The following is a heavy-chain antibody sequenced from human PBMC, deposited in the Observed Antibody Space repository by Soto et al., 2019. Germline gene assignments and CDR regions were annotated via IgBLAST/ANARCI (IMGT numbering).Heavy chain of an antibody. J-gene: IGHJ6*02. Sequence: ALVNVSCKASGYTYTSYGISWVRQTTGKGLERMRWIRAYKGNTNYAQKLQGRVTMTTDTSTSTAYMELRSLRSDDTAVYYCARDLYCSSTSCYLSYYYYGTDVWGQGTTVTVSS. CDR3: ARDLYCSSTSCYLSYYYYGTDV. CDR2: IRAYKGNT. CDR1: GYTYTSYG. V-gene: IGHV1-18*01. D-gene: IGHD2-2*01.